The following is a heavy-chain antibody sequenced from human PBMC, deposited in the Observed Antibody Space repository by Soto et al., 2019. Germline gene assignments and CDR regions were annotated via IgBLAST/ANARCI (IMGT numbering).Heavy chain of an antibody. V-gene: IGHV4-61*01. CDR1: DGSVRSGSYF. D-gene: IGHD1-26*01. CDR2: VFYTGST. Sequence: SETLSLTCTVSDGSVRSGSYFWSWIRQPPGKGLDWIGYVFYTGSTNYNPSLKRRLTISIDTSKNQFSLRLSSVTAADTAVYYCARVIKSGTFHYQGMDVWGQGTTVTVSS. CDR3: ARVIKSGTFHYQGMDV. J-gene: IGHJ6*02.